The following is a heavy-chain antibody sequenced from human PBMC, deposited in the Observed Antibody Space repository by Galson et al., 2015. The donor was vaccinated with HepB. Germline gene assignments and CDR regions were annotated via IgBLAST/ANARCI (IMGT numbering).Heavy chain of an antibody. D-gene: IGHD1-26*01. J-gene: IGHJ4*02. Sequence: SLRLSCAASGFTFRRSGMNWVRQAPGMGLEWVSTIGELTTDTHYADPVKGRFAISRDNSRNQVYLQMTTLRAQDTAIYYSATRETEHFDFWGQGTLVSVSS. CDR1: GFTFRRSG. V-gene: IGHV3-23*01. CDR3: ATRETEHFDF. CDR2: IGELTTDT.